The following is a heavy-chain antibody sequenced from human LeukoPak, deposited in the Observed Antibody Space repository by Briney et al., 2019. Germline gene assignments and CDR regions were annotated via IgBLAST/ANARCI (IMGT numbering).Heavy chain of an antibody. V-gene: IGHV4-39*01. D-gene: IGHD3-9*01. Sequence: SETLSLTCTVSGGSISSSTYYWGWLRQPPGTGLEWIGSFYYSGSTHYNPSLKSRVTISVDTSKNQFSLKLSSVTAADTAVYYCARLSPYYDILTGYYKDYWGQGTLVTVSS. CDR1: GGSISSSTYY. CDR2: FYYSGST. J-gene: IGHJ4*02. CDR3: ARLSPYYDILTGYYKDY.